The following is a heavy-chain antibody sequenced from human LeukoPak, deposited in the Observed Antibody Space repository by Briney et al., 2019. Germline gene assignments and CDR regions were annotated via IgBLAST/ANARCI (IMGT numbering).Heavy chain of an antibody. J-gene: IGHJ4*02. V-gene: IGHV3-23*01. D-gene: IGHD6-13*01. CDR1: GFTFSSYA. CDR2: ISGSGGST. CDR3: AKDLKAATIAAAGRGVDY. Sequence: GGSLRLSCAASGFTFSSYAMSWVRQAPGKGLEWVSAISGSGGSTYYADSVKGRFTISRDNSKNTLYLQMNSLRAEGTAVYYCAKDLKAATIAAAGRGVDYWGQGTLVTVSS.